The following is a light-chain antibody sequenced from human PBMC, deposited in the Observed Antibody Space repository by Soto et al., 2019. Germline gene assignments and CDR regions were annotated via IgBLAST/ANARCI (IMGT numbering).Light chain of an antibody. CDR1: HSLDKW. CDR3: QQYTRYPYT. CDR2: DAS. Sequence: DIQMTQSPSTLSASVGDRVSISCRASHSLDKWLDWYQQKPGEAPKLLVSDASNLESGVSSRFTGSGSGTELPLTISSLQPDDFATYYCQQYTRYPYTFGQGNKLEIK. J-gene: IGKJ2*01. V-gene: IGKV1-5*01.